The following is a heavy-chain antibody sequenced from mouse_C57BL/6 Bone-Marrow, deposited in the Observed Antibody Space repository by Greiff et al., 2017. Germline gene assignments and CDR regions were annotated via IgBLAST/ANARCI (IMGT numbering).Heavy chain of an antibody. V-gene: IGHV1-19*01. CDR1: GYTFTDYY. Sequence: EVQLQESGPVLVKPGASVKMSCKASGYTFTDYYMNWVKQSHGKSLEWLGVITPYNGGTSYNQKFQGKATLTVYKSSSTAYMELNSLTSEDSAVYYCAREGYDWYFDVWGTGTTVTVSS. D-gene: IGHD3-1*01. CDR2: ITPYNGGT. CDR3: AREGYDWYFDV. J-gene: IGHJ1*03.